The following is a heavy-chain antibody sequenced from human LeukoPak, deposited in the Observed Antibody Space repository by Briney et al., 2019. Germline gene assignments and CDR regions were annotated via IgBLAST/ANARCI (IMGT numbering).Heavy chain of an antibody. CDR3: AKHYDSSGYHSFDI. V-gene: IGHV4-59*08. CDR1: GGSISSHY. D-gene: IGHD3-22*01. J-gene: IGHJ3*02. Sequence: SETLSLTCTVSGGSISSHYWSWIRQPPGKGLEWIGYIYYSGSTNYNPSLKSRVTISVDTSKNQFSLKLSSVTAADTAVYYCAKHYDSSGYHSFDIWGQGTMVTVSS. CDR2: IYYSGST.